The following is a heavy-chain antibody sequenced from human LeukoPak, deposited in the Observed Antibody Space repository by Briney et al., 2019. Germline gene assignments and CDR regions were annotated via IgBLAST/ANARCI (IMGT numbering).Heavy chain of an antibody. J-gene: IGHJ5*02. CDR3: ATSPTFDP. Sequence: GGSLRLSCAAPGFTFSSYAMSWVRQAPGKGLEWVSAISGSGDNTYYADSVKGRFTISRDNSKNTLYLQMNNLRAEDTAVYYCATSPTFDPWGQGTLVTVSS. CDR2: ISGSGDNT. V-gene: IGHV3-23*01. CDR1: GFTFSSYA.